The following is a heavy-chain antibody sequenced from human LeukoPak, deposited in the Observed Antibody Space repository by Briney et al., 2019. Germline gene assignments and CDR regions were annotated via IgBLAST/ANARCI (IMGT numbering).Heavy chain of an antibody. V-gene: IGHV3-74*01. CDR3: ARETPTGSGRAFDI. CDR1: GFTFSSYW. CDR2: INSDGSST. Sequence: QPGGSLRLSCAASGFTFSSYWMHWVRRDPGKGQVWVSRINSDGSSTNYADSVKGRFTISRDNAKNTLYLQMNSLRAEDTAVYYCARETPTGSGRAFDIWGQGTMVTVSS. J-gene: IGHJ3*02. D-gene: IGHD1-1*01.